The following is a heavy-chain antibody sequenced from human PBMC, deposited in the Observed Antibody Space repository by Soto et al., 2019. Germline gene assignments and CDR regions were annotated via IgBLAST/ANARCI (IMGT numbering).Heavy chain of an antibody. CDR1: GYTFTGYY. CDR2: INPNSGGT. V-gene: IGHV1-2*04. Sequence: ASVKVSCKTSGYTFTGYYMHWVRQAPGQGLEWMGWINPNSGGTNYAQKYQGWVTMTRAPSISTADMELSRLSSDDTAVYYCARGGAARPGAYGMDVWGQGTTVTVSS. D-gene: IGHD6-6*01. J-gene: IGHJ6*02. CDR3: ARGGAARPGAYGMDV.